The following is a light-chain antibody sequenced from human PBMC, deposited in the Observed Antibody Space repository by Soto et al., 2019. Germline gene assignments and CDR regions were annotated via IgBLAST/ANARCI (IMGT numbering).Light chain of an antibody. J-gene: IGKJ2*01. CDR2: GAS. V-gene: IGKV3-20*01. Sequence: EIVLTQTPGTLSLSPGERATLSCRASQSVTSSHLAWYQQKPGQGPRLLIYGASTRATGIPDRFSGSGSDTDFSLTIRRLDPEDFAMYYCLLYFSPDRYTFGPGTKVQIK. CDR1: QSVTSSH. CDR3: LLYFSPDRYT.